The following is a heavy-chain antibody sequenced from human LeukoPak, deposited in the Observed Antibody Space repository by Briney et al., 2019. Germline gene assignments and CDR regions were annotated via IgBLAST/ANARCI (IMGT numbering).Heavy chain of an antibody. J-gene: IGHJ4*03. V-gene: IGHV3-48*04. D-gene: IGHD4-17*01. CDR3: AREGPPTYGSLH. CDR1: GFTFSSYS. Sequence: PGGSVRLSCAASGFTFSSYSMNCVRRAPGKGLEWVSYISSSSSTIYYADSVRRRFTISRHNVKHSLYLQMNTQSAENAGVYFCAREGPPTYGSLHSGHGTLGTVSS. CDR2: ISSSSSTI.